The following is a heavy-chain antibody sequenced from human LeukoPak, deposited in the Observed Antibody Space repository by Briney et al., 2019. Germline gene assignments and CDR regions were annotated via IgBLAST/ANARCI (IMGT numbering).Heavy chain of an antibody. CDR1: GFTFSSYW. CDR3: ARGVFASYWFDP. Sequence: PGGSLRLSCAASGFTFSSYWMSWVRQAQGKGREWVANIKQDGSEKYYVDSVKGRFTISRDNAKNSLYLQMNSLRAEDTAVYYCARGVFASYWFDPWGQGTLVTVSS. D-gene: IGHD2-21*01. J-gene: IGHJ5*02. CDR2: IKQDGSEK. V-gene: IGHV3-7*02.